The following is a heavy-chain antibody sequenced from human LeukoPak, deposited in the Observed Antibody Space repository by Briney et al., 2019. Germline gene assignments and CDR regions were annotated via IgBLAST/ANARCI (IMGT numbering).Heavy chain of an antibody. Sequence: ASETLSLTCTVSGGSISSYYWSWIRQPPGKGLEWIGYIYYSGSTNYNPSLKSRVTISVDTSKNQFSLKLSSVTAADTAVYYCASHGYSGIDYGGGGAFDTWGQGAMFTVSS. CDR2: IYYSGST. J-gene: IGHJ3*02. D-gene: IGHD5-12*01. CDR1: GGSISSYY. CDR3: ASHGYSGIDYGGGGAFDT. V-gene: IGHV4-59*01.